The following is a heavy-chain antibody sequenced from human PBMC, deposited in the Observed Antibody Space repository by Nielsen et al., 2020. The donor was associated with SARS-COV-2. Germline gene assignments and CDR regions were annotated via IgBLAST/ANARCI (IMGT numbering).Heavy chain of an antibody. CDR2: ISSSSSYT. Sequence: GESLKISCAASGFTFNNYGFYWVRQAPGKGLEWVSYISSSSSYTNYADSVKGRFTISRDNAKNSLYLQMNSLRAEDTALYHCARALGDYYDSSGIDYWGQGTLVTVSS. J-gene: IGHJ4*02. V-gene: IGHV3-21*05. D-gene: IGHD3-22*01. CDR3: ARALGDYYDSSGIDY. CDR1: GFTFNNYG.